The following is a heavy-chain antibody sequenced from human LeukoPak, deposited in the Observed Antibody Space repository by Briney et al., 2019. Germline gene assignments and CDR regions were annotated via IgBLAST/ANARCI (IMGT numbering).Heavy chain of an antibody. J-gene: IGHJ6*02. CDR1: GFTFSSYW. V-gene: IGHV3-7*01. D-gene: IGHD2-8*01. CDR3: ARYSEMVYAFYYYGMDV. Sequence: AGGSLRLSCAASGFTFSSYWMSWVRQAPGKGLEWVASIKQDGSEKYYVDSVKGRFTISRDNAKNSLYLQMNSLRAEDTALYYCARYSEMVYAFYYYGMDVWGQGTTVTVSS. CDR2: IKQDGSEK.